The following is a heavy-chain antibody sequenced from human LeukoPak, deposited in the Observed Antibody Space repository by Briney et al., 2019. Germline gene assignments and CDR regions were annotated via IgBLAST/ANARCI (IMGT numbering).Heavy chain of an antibody. J-gene: IGHJ6*02. CDR2: INHSGST. V-gene: IGHV4-34*01. D-gene: IGHD2-2*01. Sequence: SETLSLTCAVYGGSFSGYYWSWIRQPPGKGLEWIGEINHSGSTNYNPSLKSRVTISVDTSKNQFSLKLSSVTAADTAVYYCARAERVYCSSTSCYRVPYYYYGMDVWGQGTTVTVSS. CDR3: ARAERVYCSSTSCYRVPYYYYGMDV. CDR1: GGSFSGYY.